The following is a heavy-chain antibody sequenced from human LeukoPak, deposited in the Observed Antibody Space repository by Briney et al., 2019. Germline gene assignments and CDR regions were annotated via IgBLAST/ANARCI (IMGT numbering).Heavy chain of an antibody. V-gene: IGHV4-59*08. CDR2: ISYSGST. CDR1: GDFTRDYY. J-gene: IGHJ4*02. D-gene: IGHD6-19*01. CDR3: ARRFNSVWYFDY. Sequence: PSETLSLTCTVSGDFTRDYYWSWLRQPPGKGLEWVGYISYSGSTTYSPSLQSRVTISLDTSMKQFSLTVNPVTAADTAVYFCARRFNSVWYFDYWGQGTLVTVSS.